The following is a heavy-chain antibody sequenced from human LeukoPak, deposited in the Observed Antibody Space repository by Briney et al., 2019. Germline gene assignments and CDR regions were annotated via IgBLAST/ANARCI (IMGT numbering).Heavy chain of an antibody. Sequence: ASVKVSCKASGYTFTGYYMHWVRQAPGQGLEWMGWINPNSGGTNYAQEFQGWVTMTRDTSISTAYMELSRLRSDDTAVYYCARGGYSNYHYYYYGMDVWGQGTTVTVSS. CDR1: GYTFTGYY. J-gene: IGHJ6*02. V-gene: IGHV1-2*04. CDR3: ARGGYSNYHYYYYGMDV. D-gene: IGHD4-11*01. CDR2: INPNSGGT.